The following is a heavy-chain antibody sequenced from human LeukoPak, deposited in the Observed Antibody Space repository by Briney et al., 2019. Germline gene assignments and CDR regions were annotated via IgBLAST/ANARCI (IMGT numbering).Heavy chain of an antibody. V-gene: IGHV4-59*12. D-gene: IGHD3-9*01. CDR1: GGSFSTYY. J-gene: IGHJ3*02. CDR2: IYYSGST. Sequence: PSETLSLTCTVSGGSFSTYYWSWIRQPPGKGLEWIGYIYYSGSTNYNPSLKSRVTISVDTSKNQFSLKLSSVTAADTAVYYCARDKRYFDWAHAFDIWGQGTMVTVSS. CDR3: ARDKRYFDWAHAFDI.